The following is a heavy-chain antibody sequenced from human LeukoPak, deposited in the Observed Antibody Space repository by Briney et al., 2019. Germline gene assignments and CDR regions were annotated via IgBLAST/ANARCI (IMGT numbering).Heavy chain of an antibody. CDR1: GFTFSGYD. CDR3: ARVQGYYYYIDV. D-gene: IGHD3-10*01. Sequence: GGPLRLSGAASGFTFSGYDMNGVGQAPGRGLEGVSSISSSSSYTYYTDSLKGRFTISRDNAKNSLFLQMNSLRAEDTAVYYCARVQGYYYYIDVWGKGTTVTVSS. J-gene: IGHJ6*03. CDR2: ISSSSSYT. V-gene: IGHV3-21*01.